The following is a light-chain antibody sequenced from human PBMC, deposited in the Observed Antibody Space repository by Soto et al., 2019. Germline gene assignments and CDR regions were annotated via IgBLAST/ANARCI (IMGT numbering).Light chain of an antibody. CDR2: EVS. CDR3: ISYTNSSTWV. V-gene: IGLV2-14*01. J-gene: IGLJ3*02. CDR1: SSDVGAYNY. Sequence: QSALTQPASVSGSPGQSITISCTGTSSDVGAYNYVSWYQQHPDKAPKLIIYEVSNRPSGVSDRFSGSRSGNTASLTISGLQAEDESDYYCISYTNSSTWVFGGGTKLTVL.